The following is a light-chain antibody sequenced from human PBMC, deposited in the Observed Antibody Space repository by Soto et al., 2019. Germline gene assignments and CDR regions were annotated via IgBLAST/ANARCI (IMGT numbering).Light chain of an antibody. J-gene: IGKJ5*01. CDR3: QQRSNWPIT. CDR2: DAS. V-gene: IGKV3-11*01. Sequence: EIVLTQSPATLSLSPGESVTLSCRTSQSVSTYFAWYQQKPGRAPRLLIYDASNRATGIPARFIGSGSGTDFTLTISSLEPEDFAVYYFQQRSNWPITFGQGTRLEIK. CDR1: QSVSTY.